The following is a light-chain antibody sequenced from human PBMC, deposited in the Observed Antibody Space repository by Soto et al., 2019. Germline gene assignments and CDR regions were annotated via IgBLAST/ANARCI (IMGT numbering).Light chain of an antibody. J-gene: IGLJ1*01. CDR3: SSYAGSNSRYV. CDR2: EVR. CDR1: SSDVGGYNY. V-gene: IGLV2-8*01. Sequence: QSALTQPPSASGSPGQSVTISCTGTSSDVGGYNYVSWYQQHPGKAPKLMIYEVRKWPSGVPDRFSGSKSGNTASLTVSGLQAEDEADYYCSSYAGSNSRYVFGAGTKVTVL.